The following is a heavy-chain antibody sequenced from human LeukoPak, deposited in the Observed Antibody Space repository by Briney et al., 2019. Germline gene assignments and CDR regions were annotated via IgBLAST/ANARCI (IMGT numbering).Heavy chain of an antibody. CDR2: INPNSGGT. CDR1: GYTFTGYY. D-gene: IGHD2-2*01. V-gene: IGHV1-2*04. Sequence: SVKVSCKASGYTFTGYYMHSVRQAAGQRVEWMGWINPNSGGTNYSQKFQGWVTMTRDTSISTAYMELSRLRSDDTAVYYCARALPLGYCSSTSCPGALDIWGQGTMVTVSS. J-gene: IGHJ3*02. CDR3: ARALPLGYCSSTSCPGALDI.